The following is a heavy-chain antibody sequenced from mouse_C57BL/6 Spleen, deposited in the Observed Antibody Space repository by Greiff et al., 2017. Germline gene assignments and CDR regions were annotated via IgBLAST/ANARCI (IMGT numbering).Heavy chain of an antibody. CDR3: ARDYGSRTWFAY. Sequence: QVQLQQSGAELVKPGASVKISCKASGYAFSSYWMNWVKQRPGKGLEWIGQIYPGDGDTNYNGKFKGKDTLTADKSSSTAYMQLSSLTSEDSAVYFCARDYGSRTWFAYWGQGTLVTVSA. CDR1: GYAFSSYW. CDR2: IYPGDGDT. V-gene: IGHV1-80*01. J-gene: IGHJ3*01. D-gene: IGHD1-1*01.